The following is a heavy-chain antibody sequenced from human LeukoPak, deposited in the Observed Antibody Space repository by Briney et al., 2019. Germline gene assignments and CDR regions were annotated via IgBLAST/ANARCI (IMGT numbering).Heavy chain of an antibody. V-gene: IGHV4-34*03. D-gene: IGHD6-19*01. Sequence: ASETLSLTCGVHGGSFSGYYWTWIRQSPGKGLEWIGEVNHSGSTNYNPSLKSRVTISVDKSKNQFSLKLSSVTAADTAVYYCFTEVAGTGYYFDYWGQGTLVTVSS. J-gene: IGHJ4*02. CDR3: FTEVAGTGYYFDY. CDR1: GGSFSGYY. CDR2: VNHSGST.